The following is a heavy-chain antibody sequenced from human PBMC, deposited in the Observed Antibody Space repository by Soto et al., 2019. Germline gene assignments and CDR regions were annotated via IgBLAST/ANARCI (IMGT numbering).Heavy chain of an antibody. V-gene: IGHV4-59*08. D-gene: IGHD6-6*01. CDR3: ARHRGNRSSSGTGAFDM. CDR2: IYYTGST. J-gene: IGHJ3*02. Sequence: SETLSLSCNVAGGSISNYFWSWIRQPPGEGLEWIGYIYYTGSTNYSPSLKRRITISVDTSKSQFSLKLSSVTAADTAVYYCARHRGNRSSSGTGAFDMWAQGTMVTVS. CDR1: GGSISNYF.